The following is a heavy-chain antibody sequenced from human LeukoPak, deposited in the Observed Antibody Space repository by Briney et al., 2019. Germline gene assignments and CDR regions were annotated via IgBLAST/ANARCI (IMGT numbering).Heavy chain of an antibody. CDR2: IIPIFGTA. Sequence: ASVKVSCKASGYTFTSYGISWVRQAPGQGLEWMGGIIPIFGTANYAQKFQGRVTITADKSTSTAYMELSSLRSEDTAVYYCARLAEIKPPLYGDYVVAYFDYWGQGTLVTVSS. V-gene: IGHV1-69*06. CDR3: ARLAEIKPPLYGDYVVAYFDY. D-gene: IGHD4-17*01. CDR1: GYTFTSYG. J-gene: IGHJ4*02.